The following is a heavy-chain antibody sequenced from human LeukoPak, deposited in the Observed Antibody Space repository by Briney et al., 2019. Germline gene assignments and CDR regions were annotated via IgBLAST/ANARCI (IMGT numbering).Heavy chain of an antibody. J-gene: IGHJ4*02. D-gene: IGHD2-15*01. CDR1: GGSISSYY. CDR3: ARDRCSGGSCYLDY. V-gene: IGHV4-4*07. Sequence: SGTLSLTCTVSGGSISSYYWSWIRQPAGKGLEWIGRIYTSGSTNYYPSLKSRVTMSVDTSKNQFSLKLSSVTAADTAVYYCARDRCSGGSCYLDYWGQGTLVTVSS. CDR2: IYTSGST.